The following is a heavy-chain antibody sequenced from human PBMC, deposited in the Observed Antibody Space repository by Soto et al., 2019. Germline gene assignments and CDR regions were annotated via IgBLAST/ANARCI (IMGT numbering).Heavy chain of an antibody. CDR3: ARVRIRNYDSSGYYPPFGY. V-gene: IGHV3-33*01. Sequence: QVQLVESGGGVVQPGRSLRLSCAASGFTFSNYGMHWVRQAPGKGLEWVAVIWYDGSNKYYADSVKGRFTISRDNSKNTLYLQMNSLRAEDTAVYYCARVRIRNYDSSGYYPPFGYWGQGTLVTVSS. D-gene: IGHD3-22*01. CDR2: IWYDGSNK. CDR1: GFTFSNYG. J-gene: IGHJ4*02.